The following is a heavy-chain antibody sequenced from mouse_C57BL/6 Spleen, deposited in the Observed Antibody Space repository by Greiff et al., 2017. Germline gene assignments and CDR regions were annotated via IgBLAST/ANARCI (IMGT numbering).Heavy chain of an antibody. Sequence: EVKLMESVGGLVQPGSSMKLSCTASGFTFSDYYMAWVRPVPEKGLDWVANINYDGSSTYYLDSLKSRFIISRDNAKSILYLQMSSMKSEDTATYYCARVGDYEYFDVWGTGTTVTVSS. CDR2: INYDGSST. D-gene: IGHD2-4*01. CDR3: ARVGDYEYFDV. J-gene: IGHJ1*03. V-gene: IGHV5-16*01. CDR1: GFTFSDYY.